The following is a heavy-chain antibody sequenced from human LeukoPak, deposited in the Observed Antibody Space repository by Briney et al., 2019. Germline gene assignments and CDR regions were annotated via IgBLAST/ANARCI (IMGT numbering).Heavy chain of an antibody. J-gene: IGHJ4*02. Sequence: QPGGSLRLSCSASGFTFSSYALSWVRQAPGKGLEWVSYISSSGSTIYYADSVRGRFTISRDNAKNSLYLQMSGLRAEDTAVYYCASCGWSDYYDSTVYRDYWGQGTLVTVSS. CDR1: GFTFSSYA. CDR2: ISSSGSTI. V-gene: IGHV3-48*03. D-gene: IGHD3-22*01. CDR3: ASCGWSDYYDSTVYRDY.